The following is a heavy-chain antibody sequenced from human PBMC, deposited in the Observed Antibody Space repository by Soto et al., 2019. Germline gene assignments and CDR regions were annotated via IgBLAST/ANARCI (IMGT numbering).Heavy chain of an antibody. V-gene: IGHV3-23*01. CDR3: AKGGSDSSVFGY. CDR1: GFTFTNYA. CDR2: VSNSGGST. D-gene: IGHD2-15*01. J-gene: IGHJ4*02. Sequence: QPGGSLRLSCAASGFTFTNYAMSWVRQAPGKGLEWVSGVSNSGGSTYYADSVKGRFTISKDTSKSTLFLQMDSLGAEDTAVYYCAKGGSDSSVFGYWSQGTLVTVSS.